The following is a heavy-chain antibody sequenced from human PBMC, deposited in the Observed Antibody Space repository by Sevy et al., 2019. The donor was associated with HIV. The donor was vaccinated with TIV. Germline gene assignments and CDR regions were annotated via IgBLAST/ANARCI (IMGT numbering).Heavy chain of an antibody. V-gene: IGHV4-34*01. J-gene: IGHJ4*02. CDR2: IKHNGST. D-gene: IGHD3-3*01. CDR1: GGSFSGYY. CDR3: ARGGFLEWLPFDY. Sequence: SETLSLTCAVYGGSFSGYYWTWVHQSPGKGLEWLGEIKHNGSTNHHPSLESRVTISVDTSKNQFSLKLSSVTAADSAVYYCARGGFLEWLPFDYWGQGTRVTVSS.